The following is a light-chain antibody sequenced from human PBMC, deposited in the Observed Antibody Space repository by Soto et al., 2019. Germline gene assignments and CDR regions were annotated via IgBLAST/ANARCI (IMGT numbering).Light chain of an antibody. V-gene: IGLV2-14*01. CDR3: NSYTSSSTFV. CDR2: GVT. CDR1: SSDVGGYNY. Sequence: QSALTQPASVSGSPGQSITISCTGTSSDVGGYNYVSWYQQHPGKAPKLMIYGVTNRPSGVSSRFSGSRSGNTDSLTISGLQAEDEAEYCCNSYTSSSTFVFGTGTKLTVL. J-gene: IGLJ1*01.